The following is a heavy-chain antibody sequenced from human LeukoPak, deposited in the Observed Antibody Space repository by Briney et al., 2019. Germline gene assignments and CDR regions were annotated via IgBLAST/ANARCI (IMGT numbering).Heavy chain of an antibody. D-gene: IGHD6-13*01. J-gene: IGHJ1*01. Sequence: GGSLRLSCAASGVTFSNAWMSWVRQAPGKGLEWVANIKQDGSEKYYVDSVKGRFTISRDNAKNSLYLQVNSLRAEDTAVYYSSLEGSSWYRYFQHWGQGTLVTVSS. CDR1: GVTFSNAW. CDR2: IKQDGSEK. CDR3: SLEGSSWYRYFQH. V-gene: IGHV3-7*05.